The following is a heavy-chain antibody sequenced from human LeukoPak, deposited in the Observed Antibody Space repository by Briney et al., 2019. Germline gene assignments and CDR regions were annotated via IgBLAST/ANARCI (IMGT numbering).Heavy chain of an antibody. V-gene: IGHV1-3*01. CDR1: GYTFTSYA. CDR2: INAGNGNT. Sequence: ASVKVSCKASGYTFTSYAMHWVRQAPGQRLEWMGWINAGNGNTKYSQKFQGRVTITRDASASTAYMELSSLRSEDTAVYYCARVRGDIVGAPYYFDYWGQGTLVTVSS. J-gene: IGHJ4*02. CDR3: ARVRGDIVGAPYYFDY. D-gene: IGHD1-26*01.